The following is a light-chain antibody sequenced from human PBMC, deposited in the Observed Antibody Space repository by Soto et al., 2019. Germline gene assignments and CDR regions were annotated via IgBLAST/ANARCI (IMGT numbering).Light chain of an antibody. V-gene: IGKV3-15*01. CDR1: QSVSSN. J-gene: IGKJ1*01. Sequence: EIEMTQSPATLSVSPGERATLSCRASQSVSSNLAWYQQKPGQAPRLLIYGVSTRATGIPDRFSGSGSGTEFTLTISSLQSEDFAIYYCQQYNNWPPLTFGQGTKVEIK. CDR2: GVS. CDR3: QQYNNWPPLT.